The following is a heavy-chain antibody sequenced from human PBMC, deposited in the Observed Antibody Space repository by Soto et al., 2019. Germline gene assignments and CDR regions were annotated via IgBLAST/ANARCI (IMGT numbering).Heavy chain of an antibody. CDR1: GGSISSYY. V-gene: IGHV4-59*01. CDR3: ARDKGIAARPGWFDP. Sequence: PSETLSLTCTVSGGSISSYYWSWIRQPPGKGLEWIGYIYYSGSTNYNPSLKSRVTISVDTSKNQFSLKPSSVTAADTDVYYCARDKGIAARPGWFDPWGQGTLVTVSS. J-gene: IGHJ5*02. D-gene: IGHD6-6*01. CDR2: IYYSGST.